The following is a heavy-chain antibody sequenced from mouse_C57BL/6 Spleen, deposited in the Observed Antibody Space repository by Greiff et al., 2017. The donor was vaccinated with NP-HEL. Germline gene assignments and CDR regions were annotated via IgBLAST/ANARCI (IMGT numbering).Heavy chain of an antibody. D-gene: IGHD1-2*01. V-gene: IGHV1-61*01. CDR3: ARGKDYYGGYFDV. J-gene: IGHJ1*03. CDR1: GYTFTSYW. CDR2: IYPSDSET. Sequence: QVQLQQPGAELVRPGSSVKLSCKASGYTFTSYWMDWVKQRPGQGLEWIGNIYPSDSETHYNQKFKDKATLTVDKSSSTAYMQLSSLTSEDSAVYYCARGKDYYGGYFDVWGTGTTVTVSS.